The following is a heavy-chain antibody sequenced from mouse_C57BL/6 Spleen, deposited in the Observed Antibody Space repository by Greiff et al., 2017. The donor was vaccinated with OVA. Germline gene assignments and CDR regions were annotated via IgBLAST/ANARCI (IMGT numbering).Heavy chain of an antibody. J-gene: IGHJ2*01. V-gene: IGHV7-3*01. CDR2: IRNKANGYTT. CDR1: GFTFTDYY. D-gene: IGHD1-1*01. Sequence: DVQLVESGGGLVQPGGSLSLSCAASGFTFTDYYMSWVRQPPGKALEWLGFIRNKANGYTTGYSASVKGRFTISRDNSQSSLYLQMKALRAEDSATYYCARYYYGSSYDYWGQGTTLTVSS. CDR3: ARYYYGSSYDY.